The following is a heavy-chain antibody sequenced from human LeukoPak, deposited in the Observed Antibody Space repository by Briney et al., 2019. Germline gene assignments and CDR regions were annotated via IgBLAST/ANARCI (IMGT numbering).Heavy chain of an antibody. V-gene: IGHV1-2*02. CDR1: GYTFTGYY. Sequence: GASVKVSCKASGYTFTGYYMHWVRQAPGQGLEWMGWVNTNSGGTNYAQKFQGRVTMARDTSSSTAYMDLKRLTSDDTAVDFFARGGTAPIWGPGTLGTVSP. CDR2: VNTNSGGT. J-gene: IGHJ1*01. D-gene: IGHD3-16*01. CDR3: ARGGTAPI.